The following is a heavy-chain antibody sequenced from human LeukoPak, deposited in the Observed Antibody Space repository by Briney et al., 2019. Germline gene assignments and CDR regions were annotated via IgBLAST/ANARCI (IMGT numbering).Heavy chain of an antibody. CDR1: GFTFSSYS. CDR3: ARDDEYSSSSVGGY. CDR2: ISSSSSYI. D-gene: IGHD6-6*01. Sequence: GGSLRLSCAASGFTFSSYSMNWVRQAPGKGLEWVSSISSSSSYIYYADSVKGRFTISRDNAKNSLYLQMNSLRAEDTAVYYCARDDEYSSSSVGGYWGQGALVTVSS. V-gene: IGHV3-21*01. J-gene: IGHJ4*02.